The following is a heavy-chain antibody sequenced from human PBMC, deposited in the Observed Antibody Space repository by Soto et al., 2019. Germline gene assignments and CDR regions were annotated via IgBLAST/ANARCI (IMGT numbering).Heavy chain of an antibody. J-gene: IGHJ6*03. V-gene: IGHV3-48*01. D-gene: IGHD3-9*01. Sequence: EVQLVESGGGLVQPGGSLRLSCATSGFILSDCAMSWVRQAPGKGLEWVSYISSSSSVIDYADSVKGRSTVSRDNARNPLYLNRNSLRGEATAVYYCARDLSGGFNWYYSMAVWGKGTTVTFSS. CDR3: ARDLSGGFNWYYSMAV. CDR1: GFILSDCA. CDR2: ISSSSSVI.